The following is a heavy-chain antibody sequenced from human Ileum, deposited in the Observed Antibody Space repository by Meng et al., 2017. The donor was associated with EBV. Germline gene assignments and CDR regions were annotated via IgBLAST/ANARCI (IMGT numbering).Heavy chain of an antibody. V-gene: IGHV4-4*02. CDR2: IYHSGAT. CDR3: ARIPYGDIYSAYFDY. D-gene: IGHD2-21*02. Sequence: QVQVQVSGPGLVTPALSVALTWTVCCGSVNGHPRWICVRPPPGEGLEWIGQIYHSGATNYNPSLKSRVTISVDTSENQFSLELHSVTAADTAVYYCARIPYGDIYSAYFDYWSPGTLVTVSS. CDR1: CGSVNGHPR. J-gene: IGHJ4*02.